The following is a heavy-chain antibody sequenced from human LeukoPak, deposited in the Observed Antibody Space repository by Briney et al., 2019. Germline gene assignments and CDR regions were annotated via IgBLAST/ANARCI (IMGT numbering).Heavy chain of an antibody. CDR1: GFIFTDYY. J-gene: IGHJ4*02. V-gene: IGHV3-11*01. D-gene: IGHD3-10*01. Sequence: GGSLRLSCSASGFIFTDYYTSWIRQAPGKGLEWVSYISPSGTVIYNGDSVKGRFTISRDNAKKSLYLQMNSLRAEDTAVYYCARDYNCWGQGTLVTVSS. CDR3: ARDYNC. CDR2: ISPSGTVI.